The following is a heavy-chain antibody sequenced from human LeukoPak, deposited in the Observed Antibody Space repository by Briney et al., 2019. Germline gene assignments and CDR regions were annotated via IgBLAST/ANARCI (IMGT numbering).Heavy chain of an antibody. CDR3: ARTGRDIVVIPAAMSFDY. D-gene: IGHD2-2*01. CDR1: GGSFSGYY. CDR2: INHSGST. Sequence: SETLSLTCAVYGGSFSGYYWSWIRQPPGKGLEWIGEINHSGSTNYNPSLKSRVTISVDTSKNQFSLKLSSVTAADTAVYYCARTGRDIVVIPAAMSFDYWGQGSLVTVSS. V-gene: IGHV4-34*01. J-gene: IGHJ4*02.